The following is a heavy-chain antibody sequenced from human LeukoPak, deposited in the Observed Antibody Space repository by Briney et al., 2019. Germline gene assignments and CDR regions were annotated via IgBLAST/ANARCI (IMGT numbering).Heavy chain of an antibody. CDR3: ARVYSYGWNYFDY. Sequence: SETLSLTCTVSGGSISSYSWSWIRQPPGKGLEWIGYIYYTGSTNYNPSLKSRVTISVDTSKNQFSLKLSSVTAADTAVYYCARVYSYGWNYFDYWGQGTLVTVSS. V-gene: IGHV4-59*08. J-gene: IGHJ4*02. CDR1: GGSISSYS. CDR2: IYYTGST. D-gene: IGHD5-18*01.